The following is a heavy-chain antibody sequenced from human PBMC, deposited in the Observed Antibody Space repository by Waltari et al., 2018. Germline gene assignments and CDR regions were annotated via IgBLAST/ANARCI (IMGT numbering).Heavy chain of an antibody. CDR3: ARGRYEGYSDGLADY. CDR1: GYSISSGYY. Sequence: QVQLQESGPGLVKPSETLSLTCTVSGYSISSGYYWGWIRQPPGKGLEWIGSIYQSGSTYYSPSLKSRGTRSVDTSKNQFSLKLSSVTAADTAVYYCARGRYEGYSDGLADYWGQGTLVTVSS. CDR2: IYQSGST. V-gene: IGHV4-38-2*02. D-gene: IGHD5-18*01. J-gene: IGHJ4*02.